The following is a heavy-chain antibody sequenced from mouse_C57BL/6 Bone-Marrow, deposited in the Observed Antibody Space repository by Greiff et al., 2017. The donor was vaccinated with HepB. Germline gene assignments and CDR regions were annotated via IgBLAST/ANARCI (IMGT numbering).Heavy chain of an antibody. CDR3: TRDYYGSRGNFDY. Sequence: EVKVVESGEGLVKPGGSLKLSCAASGFTFSSYAMSWVRQTPEKRLEWVAYISSGGDYIYYADTVKGRFTISRDNARNTRYLQMSSLKSEDTAMYYCTRDYYGSRGNFDYWGQGTTLTVSS. CDR1: GFTFSSYA. J-gene: IGHJ2*01. V-gene: IGHV5-9-1*02. CDR2: ISSGGDYI. D-gene: IGHD1-1*01.